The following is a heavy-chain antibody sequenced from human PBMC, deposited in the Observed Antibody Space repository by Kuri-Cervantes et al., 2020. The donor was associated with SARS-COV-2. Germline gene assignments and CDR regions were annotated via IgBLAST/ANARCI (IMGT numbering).Heavy chain of an antibody. D-gene: IGHD3-22*01. CDR3: AKDYYDSSGYYDAFDI. CDR1: GFAFSSYS. V-gene: IGHV3-48*04. Sequence: GESLKISCAASGFAFSSYSMNWVRQAPGKGLEWVSYISSSSSTIYYADSVKGRFTISRDNAKNSLYLRMNSLRAEDTAVYYCAKDYYDSSGYYDAFDIWGQGTMVTVSS. CDR2: ISSSSSTI. J-gene: IGHJ3*02.